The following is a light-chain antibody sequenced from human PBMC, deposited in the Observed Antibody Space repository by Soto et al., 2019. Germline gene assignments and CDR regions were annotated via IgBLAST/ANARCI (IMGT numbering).Light chain of an antibody. CDR2: SNN. V-gene: IGLV1-44*01. Sequence: QSVLTQPPSASGTPGQRVTISCSGSSSNIGSNTVNWYQQLPGTAPKLLLYSNNQRPSGVPHRFSGYKSGTSASLAVSGLECGDEGEFYSAPWDHSLNGVVFGGGTKLTVL. CDR1: SSNIGSNT. J-gene: IGLJ2*01. CDR3: APWDHSLNGVV.